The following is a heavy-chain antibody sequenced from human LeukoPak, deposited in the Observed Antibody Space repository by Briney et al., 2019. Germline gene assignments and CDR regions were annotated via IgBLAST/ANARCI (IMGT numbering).Heavy chain of an antibody. Sequence: GESLKISCQGSGYSFTSYWIVWVRQMPGKGLEWMGIIYPGDSDTRYSPSFQGQVTISADKSISTAYLQWSSLKASDTATYYCARLASGSYRSVIDYWGQGTLVTVSS. J-gene: IGHJ4*02. CDR2: IYPGDSDT. CDR1: GYSFTSYW. V-gene: IGHV5-51*01. D-gene: IGHD1-26*01. CDR3: ARLASGSYRSVIDY.